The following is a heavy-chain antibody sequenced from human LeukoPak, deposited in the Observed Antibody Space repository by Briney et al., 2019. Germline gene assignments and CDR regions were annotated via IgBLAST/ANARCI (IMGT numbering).Heavy chain of an antibody. J-gene: IGHJ4*02. D-gene: IGHD3-9*01. Sequence: GGSLRLSCAASGFTFSSYAMSWVREAPGKGLQWVSAISGSGGSTYYADSVKGRFTISRDNSKNTLYLQMNSLRAEDTAVYYCAKDANFDRFSYYFDYWGQGTLVTVSS. CDR2: ISGSGGST. CDR3: AKDANFDRFSYYFDY. V-gene: IGHV3-23*01. CDR1: GFTFSSYA.